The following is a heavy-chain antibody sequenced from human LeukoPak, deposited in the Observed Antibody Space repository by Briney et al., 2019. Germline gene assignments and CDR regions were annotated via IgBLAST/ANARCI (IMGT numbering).Heavy chain of an antibody. V-gene: IGHV4-34*01. Sequence: SETLSLTCAVYGGSFSGYYWSWIRQPPGKGLEWIGEINHSGSTNYNPSLKSRVTISVDTSKNQFSLKLSSVTAADTAVYYCARGYRTGFWSGYFGYWGQGTLVTVSS. D-gene: IGHD3-3*01. J-gene: IGHJ4*02. CDR1: GGSFSGYY. CDR3: ARGYRTGFWSGYFGY. CDR2: INHSGST.